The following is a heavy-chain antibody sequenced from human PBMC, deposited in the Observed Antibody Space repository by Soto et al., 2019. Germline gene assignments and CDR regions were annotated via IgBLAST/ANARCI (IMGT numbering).Heavy chain of an antibody. CDR2: LFNGGGT. V-gene: IGHV4-39*02. Sequence: TSETLSLTCTVSDGSITSESSYWGWIRQPPGKGLEWIGTLFNGGGTFFNPSLKSRVTISVDTSRNQFYLNLHSVTAADTAIYYCARDIAAAWFFIWGQGTLVTVSS. CDR1: DGSITSESSY. D-gene: IGHD3-10*01. J-gene: IGHJ4*02. CDR3: ARDIAAAWFFI.